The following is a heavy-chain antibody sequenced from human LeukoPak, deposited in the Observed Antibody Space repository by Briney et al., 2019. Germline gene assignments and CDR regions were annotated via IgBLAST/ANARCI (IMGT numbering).Heavy chain of an antibody. CDR1: GYTFTSYG. Sequence: ASVTVSCKASGYTFTSYGISWVRQAPGQGLEWMGWISAYNGTTYYAQKLQGRVTMTTDTSTSTAYMELRSLRSDDTAVYYCAVTSGSYYVFDYWGQGTLVTVSS. CDR2: ISAYNGTT. V-gene: IGHV1-18*01. CDR3: AVTSGSYYVFDY. D-gene: IGHD1-26*01. J-gene: IGHJ4*02.